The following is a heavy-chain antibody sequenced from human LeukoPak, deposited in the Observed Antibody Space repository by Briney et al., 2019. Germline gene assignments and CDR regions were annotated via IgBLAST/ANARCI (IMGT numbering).Heavy chain of an antibody. CDR1: GGALSDYY. D-gene: IGHD5-18*01. J-gene: IGHJ4*02. Sequence: SETLSLTCAVYGGALSDYYWSWIRQPPGKGLEYIGEINHSVSTNYNPSLKSRVTISVDTSKNQFSLKLSSVTAADTAVYYCARDRAGYSYGFLTAYYFDYWGQGTLVTVSS. CDR3: ARDRAGYSYGFLTAYYFDY. V-gene: IGHV4-34*01. CDR2: INHSVST.